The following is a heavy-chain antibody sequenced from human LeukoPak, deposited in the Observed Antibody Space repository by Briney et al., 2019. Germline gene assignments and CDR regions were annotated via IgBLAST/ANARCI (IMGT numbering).Heavy chain of an antibody. Sequence: GGSLRLSCAASGFTLNNYNMNWVRQAPGRAVEWVSSITSRGAYIFYADSVKGRFTISTDNAKHSLYLQMNSLGPEDTAVYYCARDPYSGNYGNYYYYYMDVWGKGTTVTISS. CDR2: ITSRGAYI. J-gene: IGHJ6*03. V-gene: IGHV3-21*01. CDR3: ARDPYSGNYGNYYYYYMDV. D-gene: IGHD1-26*01. CDR1: GFTLNNYN.